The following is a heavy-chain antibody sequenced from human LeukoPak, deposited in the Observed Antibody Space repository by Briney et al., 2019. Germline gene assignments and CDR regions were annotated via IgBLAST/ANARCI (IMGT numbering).Heavy chain of an antibody. D-gene: IGHD3-3*01. V-gene: IGHV1-24*01. Sequence: ASVKVSCKVSGYTLTELSMHWVRQAPGKGLEWTGGFDPEDGETIYAQKFQGRVTMTEDTSTDTAYMELSSLRSEDTAVYYCATFTIFGVVIKKALSFDYWGQGTLVTVSS. J-gene: IGHJ4*02. CDR1: GYTLTELS. CDR2: FDPEDGET. CDR3: ATFTIFGVVIKKALSFDY.